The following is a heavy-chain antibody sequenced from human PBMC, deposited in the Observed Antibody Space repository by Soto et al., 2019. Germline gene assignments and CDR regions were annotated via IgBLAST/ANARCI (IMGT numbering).Heavy chain of an antibody. CDR1: GFTFSNAW. CDR3: TTDFVGANHYYFEY. V-gene: IGHV3-15*01. J-gene: IGHJ4*02. Sequence: SLRLSCAASGFTFSNAWMSWVRQAPVKGLEWVGRIKSKTDGGTTDYAAPVKGRFTISRDDSKNTLYLQMNSLKTEDTAVYYCTTDFVGANHYYFEYLGQGTLVNVSS. CDR2: IKSKTDGGTT. D-gene: IGHD1-26*01.